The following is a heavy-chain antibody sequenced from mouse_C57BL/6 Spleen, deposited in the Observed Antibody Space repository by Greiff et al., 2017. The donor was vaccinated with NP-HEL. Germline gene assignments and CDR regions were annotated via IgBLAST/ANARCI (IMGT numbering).Heavy chain of an antibody. V-gene: IGHV1-18*01. CDR2: INPNNGGT. Sequence: EVKLMESGPELVKPGASVKIPCKASGYTFTDYNMDWVKQSHGKSLEWIGDINPNNGGTIYNQKFKGKATLTVDKSSSTAYMELRSLTAEDTAVYDCARSRYDYVDVWGTGTTVTVSS. CDR1: GYTFTDYN. J-gene: IGHJ1*03. CDR3: ARSRYDYVDV. D-gene: IGHD2-3*01.